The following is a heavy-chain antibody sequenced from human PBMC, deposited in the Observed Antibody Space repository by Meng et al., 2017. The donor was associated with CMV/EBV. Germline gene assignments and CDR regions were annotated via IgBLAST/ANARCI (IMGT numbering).Heavy chain of an antibody. CDR3: AKLPYDFWSGYYSGYYYYGMDV. V-gene: IGHV3-23*03. CDR2: IYSGGSST. Sequence: GGSLRLSCAASGFTFSSYAMSWVRQAPGKGLEWVSVIYSGGSSTYYADSVKGRFTISRDNSKNTLYLQMNSLRAEDTAVYYCAKLPYDFWSGYYSGYYYYGMDVWGQGTTVTVSS. J-gene: IGHJ6*02. D-gene: IGHD3-3*01. CDR1: GFTFSSYA.